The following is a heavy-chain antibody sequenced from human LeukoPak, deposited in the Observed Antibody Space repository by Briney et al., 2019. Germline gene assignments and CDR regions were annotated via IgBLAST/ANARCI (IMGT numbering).Heavy chain of an antibody. CDR2: INHSGST. CDR3: ARGSSMARFDY. CDR1: GGSFSGYY. Sequence: SETLSLTCAVYGGSFSGYYWSWLRQPPGKGLEWIGEINHSGSTNYNPSLKSRVTISVDASKNQFSLKLNSVTAADTAVYFCARGSSMARFDYWGQGTLVTVSS. J-gene: IGHJ4*02. V-gene: IGHV4-34*01. D-gene: IGHD3-10*01.